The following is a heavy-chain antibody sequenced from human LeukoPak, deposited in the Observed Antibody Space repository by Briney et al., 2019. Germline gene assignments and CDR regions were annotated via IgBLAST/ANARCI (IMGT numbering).Heavy chain of an antibody. Sequence: PGGSLRLSCAASGFTFSSYAMSWVRQAPGKGLEWVSAISGSGGSTYYADSVKGRFTISRDNSKNTLYLQMNSLRAEDTAVYYCAKERMVIGVDTQYYFDYWGQGTLVTVSS. V-gene: IGHV3-23*01. CDR3: AKERMVIGVDTQYYFDY. CDR2: ISGSGGST. D-gene: IGHD3-3*01. CDR1: GFTFSSYA. J-gene: IGHJ4*02.